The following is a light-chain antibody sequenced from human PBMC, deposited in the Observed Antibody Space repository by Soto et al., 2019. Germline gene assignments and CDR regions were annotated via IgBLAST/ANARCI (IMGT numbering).Light chain of an antibody. V-gene: IGLV2-14*01. CDR1: TSDVGGYKY. Sequence: QSALTQPASVSGSPGQSITISCTGTTSDVGGYKYVSWYQHHPGKAPKLMIYEVSYRPSGVSNRFSGSKSGNTASLTISGLQAEDDADYYCSSYTSSSSYVFGTGTKVTVL. CDR2: EVS. J-gene: IGLJ1*01. CDR3: SSYTSSSSYV.